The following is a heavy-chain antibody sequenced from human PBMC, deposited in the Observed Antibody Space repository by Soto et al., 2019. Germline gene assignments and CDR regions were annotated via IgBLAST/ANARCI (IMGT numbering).Heavy chain of an antibody. CDR2: INHSGST. Sequence: SETLSLTXAVYGGSFSGYYWSWIRQPPGKGLEWIGEINHSGSTNYNPSLKSRVTISVDTSKNQFSLKLSSVTAADTAVYYCARGFFSFGSGYYGSGSYNWFDPWGQGTLVTVSS. V-gene: IGHV4-34*01. J-gene: IGHJ5*02. CDR3: ARGFFSFGSGYYGSGSYNWFDP. CDR1: GGSFSGYY. D-gene: IGHD3-10*01.